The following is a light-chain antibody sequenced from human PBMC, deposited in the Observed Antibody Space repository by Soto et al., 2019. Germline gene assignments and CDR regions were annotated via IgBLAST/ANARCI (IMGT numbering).Light chain of an antibody. J-gene: IGLJ2*01. CDR1: SDINVGSYN. CDR3: MIWPSNAVV. CDR2: YYSDSDK. V-gene: IGLV5-37*01. Sequence: QSVLTQPPSSSASPGESARLTCTLPSDINVGSYNIYWYQQKPGSPPRYLLYYYSDSDKGQGSGVPSRFSGCKDASANTGILLISGLQSEDEADYYCMIWPSNAVVFGGGTKLTVL.